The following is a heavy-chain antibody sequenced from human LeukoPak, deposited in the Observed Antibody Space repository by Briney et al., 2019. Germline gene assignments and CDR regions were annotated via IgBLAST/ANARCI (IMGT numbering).Heavy chain of an antibody. CDR3: ARTYYYGSGRGFDP. D-gene: IGHD3-10*01. CDR2: IYNRGST. V-gene: IGHV4-59*08. J-gene: IGHJ5*02. CDR1: GVSIGSYY. Sequence: SETLSLTCTVSGVSIGSYYWSWIRRPPGKGLEWIGYIYNRGSTNHNPSLKSRVTISIDTSENQFSLKLSSVTAADTAVYYCARTYYYGSGRGFDPWGQGTLVTVSS.